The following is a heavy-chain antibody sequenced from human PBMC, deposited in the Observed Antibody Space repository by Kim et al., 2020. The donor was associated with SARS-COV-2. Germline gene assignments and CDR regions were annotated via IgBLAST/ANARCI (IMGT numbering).Heavy chain of an antibody. J-gene: IGHJ4*02. V-gene: IGHV3-30*09. Sequence: GGSLRLSCAAPGFDFSIYNMHWVRQAPGKGLEWVAVISFDVTTQFYAASVKGRFAISRDNSKNTLYLQMNSLGSEDTAVYYCARGGYHDTLSRFYKAAPLDFWGQGTLAT. CDR2: ISFDVTTQ. D-gene: IGHD3-9*01. CDR1: GFDFSIYN. CDR3: ARGGYHDTLSRFYKAAPLDF.